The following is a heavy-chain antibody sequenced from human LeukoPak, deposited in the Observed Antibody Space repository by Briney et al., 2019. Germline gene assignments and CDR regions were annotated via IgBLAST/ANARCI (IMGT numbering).Heavy chain of an antibody. Sequence: SVKVSCKASGGTFSSYAISWVRQAPGQGLEWMGGIIPIFGTANYAQKFQGRVTITADESTSTAYMELSSLRSEDTAVYYCARDGRRGYSYGPRDAFDIWGQGTMVTVSS. V-gene: IGHV1-69*13. J-gene: IGHJ3*02. CDR3: ARDGRRGYSYGPRDAFDI. D-gene: IGHD5-18*01. CDR2: IIPIFGTA. CDR1: GGTFSSYA.